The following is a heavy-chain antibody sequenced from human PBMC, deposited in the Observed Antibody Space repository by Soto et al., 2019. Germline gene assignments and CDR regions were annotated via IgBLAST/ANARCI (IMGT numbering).Heavy chain of an antibody. CDR3: AKECGCNCLDAFDV. Sequence: QVQLKESGSGLVKPAQTLSLTCAVSGGSITSGGFSWSWIRQPPGKGLEWIGYVHHTGNTDSHPSLRSRGTISPDRSRNLFSLNLTSVTAADTATYYCAKECGCNCLDAFDVWGHGTTVIVSS. CDR2: VHHTGNT. J-gene: IGHJ3*01. D-gene: IGHD2-21*02. CDR1: GGSITSGGFS. V-gene: IGHV4-30-2*01.